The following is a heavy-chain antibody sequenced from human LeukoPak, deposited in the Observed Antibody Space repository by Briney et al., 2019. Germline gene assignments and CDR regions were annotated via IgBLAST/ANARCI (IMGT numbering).Heavy chain of an antibody. CDR2: INPNSGGT. CDR3: ARPLLGCSGGSCYSDWFDP. CDR1: GYTFTGYY. D-gene: IGHD2-15*01. V-gene: IGHV1-2*02. J-gene: IGHJ5*02. Sequence: GASVKVSCKASGYTFTGYYMHWVGQAPGQGLEWVVWINPNSGGTNYAQNFQGRVTMTRDTSISTAYMELSRLRSDDTAVYYCARPLLGCSGGSCYSDWFDPWGQGTLVTVS.